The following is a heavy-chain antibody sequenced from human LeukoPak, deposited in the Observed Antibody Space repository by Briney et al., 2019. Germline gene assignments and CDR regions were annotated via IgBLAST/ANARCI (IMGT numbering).Heavy chain of an antibody. CDR3: AKEVIAAGGNFEY. Sequence: PGGSLRLSCAASGFTFSSFAMNWVRQAPGKGLEWVAAISGSGGSTYYADSVKGRFTISRDNPRNTLFLQMNSLRAEDTAIYYCAKEVIAAGGNFEYWGQGTLVTVSS. CDR2: ISGSGGST. V-gene: IGHV3-23*01. D-gene: IGHD6-13*01. CDR1: GFTFSSFA. J-gene: IGHJ4*02.